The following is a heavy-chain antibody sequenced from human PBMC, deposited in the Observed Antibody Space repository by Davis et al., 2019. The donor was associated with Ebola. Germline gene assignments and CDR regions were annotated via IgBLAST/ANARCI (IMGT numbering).Heavy chain of an antibody. CDR3: AGSTPGSSHLDF. CDR1: GFTFTDYD. CDR2: MSPNNGDT. Sequence: ASVKVSCKASGFTFTDYDINWVRQATGRGLEWMGWMSPNNGDTGHAQKFQGRVTMTRDTSINVAFMELSSLKSEDTAVYYCAGSTPGSSHLDFWGQGTQVTVSS. J-gene: IGHJ4*02. V-gene: IGHV1-8*01. D-gene: IGHD3-10*01.